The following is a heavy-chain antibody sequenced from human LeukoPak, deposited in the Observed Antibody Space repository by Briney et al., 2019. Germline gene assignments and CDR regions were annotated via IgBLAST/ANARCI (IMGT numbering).Heavy chain of an antibody. J-gene: IGHJ4*02. Sequence: GGSLRLSCAASGFTFSSYWMHWVRQAPGKGLVWVARINGDGTSTRYANSVKGRFTISRDNAKNTLYLQMNSLRVEDTAVYSCARELLVRARDYFDNWGQGTPVTVSP. V-gene: IGHV3-74*01. CDR3: ARELLVRARDYFDN. CDR2: INGDGTST. CDR1: GFTFSSYW. D-gene: IGHD1-1*01.